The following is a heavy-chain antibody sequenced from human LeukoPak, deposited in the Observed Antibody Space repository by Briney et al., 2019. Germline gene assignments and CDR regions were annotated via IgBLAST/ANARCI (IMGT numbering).Heavy chain of an antibody. V-gene: IGHV3-66*01. D-gene: IGHD1/OR15-1a*01. J-gene: IGHJ6*02. CDR3: ASATRGDYYYGMDV. CDR2: IYSGGST. CDR1: GFTVSSNY. Sequence: PGGSLRLSCAASGFTVSSNYMSWVRQAPGKGLEWVSVIYSGGSTYYADSVKGRFTISRDNSKNTLYLQMNSLRAEDTAVYYCASATRGDYYYGMDVWGQGTTVTVSS.